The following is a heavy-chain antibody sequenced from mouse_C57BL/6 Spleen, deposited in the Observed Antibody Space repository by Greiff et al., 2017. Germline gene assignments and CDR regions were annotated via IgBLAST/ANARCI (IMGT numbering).Heavy chain of an antibody. CDR1: GYSITSGYY. D-gene: IGHD1-2*01. Sequence: EVQLVESGPGLVKPSQSLSLTCSVTGYSITSGYYWNWIRQFPGNKLEWMGYISYDGSNNYNPSLKNRISITRDTSKNQFFLKLNSVTTKDTATYYCAKGGRPHYYGPFDVWGTGTTVTVSS. CDR2: ISYDGSN. J-gene: IGHJ1*03. V-gene: IGHV3-6*01. CDR3: AKGGRPHYYGPFDV.